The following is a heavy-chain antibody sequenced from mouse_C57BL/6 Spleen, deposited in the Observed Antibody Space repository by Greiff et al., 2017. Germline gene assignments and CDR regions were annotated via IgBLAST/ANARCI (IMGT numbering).Heavy chain of an antibody. CDR2: IDPSDSYT. CDR1: GYTFTSYW. Sequence: VQLQQPGAELVRPGTSVKLSCKASGYTFTSYWMHWVKQRPGQGLEWIGVIDPSDSYTNYNQKFKGKATLTVDTSSSTAYMQLSSLTSEDSAVYYCARKRGNYFDYWGQGTTLTVSS. CDR3: ARKRGNYFDY. V-gene: IGHV1-59*01. J-gene: IGHJ2*01.